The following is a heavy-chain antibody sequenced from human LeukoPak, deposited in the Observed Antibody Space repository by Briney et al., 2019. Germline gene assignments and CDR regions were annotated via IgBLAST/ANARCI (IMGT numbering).Heavy chain of an antibody. Sequence: GSLRLSCAASGFTFSSYAMSWVRQAPGKGLEWVSAISGSGGSTYYADSVKGRFTISRDNSKNTLFLQMNSLRAEDTAVYYCARRMTTVTTGFDYWGQGTLVTVSS. CDR3: ARRMTTVTTGFDY. CDR1: GFTFSSYA. D-gene: IGHD4-17*01. V-gene: IGHV3-23*01. CDR2: ISGSGGST. J-gene: IGHJ4*02.